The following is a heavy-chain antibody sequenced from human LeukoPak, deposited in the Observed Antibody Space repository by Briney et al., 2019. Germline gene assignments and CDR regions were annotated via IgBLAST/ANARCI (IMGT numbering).Heavy chain of an antibody. CDR1: GFTFSSYG. V-gene: IGHV3-30*18. CDR3: AKESLGRGSSYGSYFDC. J-gene: IGHJ4*02. CDR2: ISYDGSNK. Sequence: GGSLRLSCAASGFTFSSYGMHWVRQAPGKGLEWVAVISYDGSNKYYADFVKGRFTISRDNSKNPLYLQMNSLTSEDSAVYSCAKESLGRGSSYGSYFDCWGQGTLVTVSS. D-gene: IGHD1-26*01.